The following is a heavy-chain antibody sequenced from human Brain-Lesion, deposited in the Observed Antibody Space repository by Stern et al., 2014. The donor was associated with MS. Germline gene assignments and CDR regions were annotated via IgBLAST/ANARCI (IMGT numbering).Heavy chain of an antibody. D-gene: IGHD5-18*01. CDR3: ARDKEDTNMAFRYFDN. V-gene: IGHV4-61*02. J-gene: IGHJ4*02. CDR1: GGSVGSGSYD. CDR2: IYTTGST. Sequence: VQLEESGPGLVKPSQTLSLTCTVSGGSVGSGSYDWSWIRPPAGKGLEWIGRIYTTGSTYYNPSLKSRVSISIDTPKNQFSLKLPSVTAADTAVYYCARDKEDTNMAFRYFDNWGQGTLVTVSS.